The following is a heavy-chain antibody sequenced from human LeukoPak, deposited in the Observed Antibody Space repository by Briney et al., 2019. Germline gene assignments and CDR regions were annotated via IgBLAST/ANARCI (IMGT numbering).Heavy chain of an antibody. CDR3: ARESGSSRFFDY. CDR1: GFTFSSHW. D-gene: IGHD6-6*01. Sequence: GGSLRLSCAASGFTFSSHWMHWVRQAPGEGLVWVSRVYNDGSATNYADSVKGRFTISRDNAKNTLYLQMNSLRAEDMAVYYCARESGSSRFFDYWGQGTLVTVSS. J-gene: IGHJ4*02. V-gene: IGHV3-74*01. CDR2: VYNDGSAT.